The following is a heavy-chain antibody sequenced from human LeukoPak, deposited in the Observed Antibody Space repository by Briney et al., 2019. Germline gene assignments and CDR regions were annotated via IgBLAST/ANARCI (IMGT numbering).Heavy chain of an antibody. Sequence: GGSLRLSCAASGFTFSSYAMSWVRQAPGKGLEWVSAISGSGGSTYYADSVKGRFTISRDNSKNTLYLQMNSLRAEDTAVYYCAKDIIANWNVPLFDYWGQGTLVTVSS. J-gene: IGHJ4*02. D-gene: IGHD1-1*01. V-gene: IGHV3-23*01. CDR1: GFTFSSYA. CDR2: ISGSGGST. CDR3: AKDIIANWNVPLFDY.